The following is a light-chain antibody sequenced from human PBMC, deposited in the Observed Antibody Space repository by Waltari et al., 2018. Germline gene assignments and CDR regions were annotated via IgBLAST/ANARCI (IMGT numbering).Light chain of an antibody. CDR3: QHHATPPYT. CDR2: GAS. CDR1: QDVSGSP. Sequence: EIALRQSPDTLSLSPGDRATLSCRASQDVSGSPLVWFQKKPGQALRLLIYGASTRATGIPDRFSGSGSGADFTLTISRLEPEDFAVYYCQHHATPPYTFGQGTKLEI. V-gene: IGKV3-20*01. J-gene: IGKJ2*01.